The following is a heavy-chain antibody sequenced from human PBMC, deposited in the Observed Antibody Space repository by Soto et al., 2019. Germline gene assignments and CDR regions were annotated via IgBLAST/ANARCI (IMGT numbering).Heavy chain of an antibody. CDR1: GYTFTSYG. J-gene: IGHJ2*01. Sequence: SVKVSCKASGYTFTSYGISWVRQAPGQGLEWMGWISAYNGNTNYAQKLQGRVTMTTGTSTSTAYMELRSLRSDDTAVYYSARDLRYYYDSSGYYEPQYFDLWGRGTLVTVSS. CDR3: ARDLRYYYDSSGYYEPQYFDL. D-gene: IGHD3-22*01. CDR2: ISAYNGNT. V-gene: IGHV1-18*01.